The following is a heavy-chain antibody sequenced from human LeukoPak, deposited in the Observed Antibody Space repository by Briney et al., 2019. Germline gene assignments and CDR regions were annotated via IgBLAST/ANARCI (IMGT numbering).Heavy chain of an antibody. D-gene: IGHD3-9*01. J-gene: IGHJ4*02. V-gene: IGHV3-33*01. Sequence: PGGSLRLSCAASGFTFSRYGTHWVRQAPGKGLEWVAVIWYDGSNKYYADSVKGRFTISRDNSKNMLYLQMNSLSAEDTAVYYCVRAYDILIGPEYWGQGTLVTVSS. CDR1: GFTFSRYG. CDR2: IWYDGSNK. CDR3: VRAYDILIGPEY.